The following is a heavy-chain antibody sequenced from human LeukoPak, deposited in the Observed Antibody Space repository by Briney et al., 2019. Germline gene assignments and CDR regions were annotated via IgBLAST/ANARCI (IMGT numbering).Heavy chain of an antibody. V-gene: IGHV3-48*01. D-gene: IGHD3-22*01. J-gene: IGHJ1*01. Sequence: GGSLRLSCAASGFTFSSYSMNWVRQAPGKGLEWVSYISSSSSTIYYADSVKGRFTISRDNAKNSLYLQMNSLKTEDTAVYYCTTSPENPPYYYDSSGWHWGQGTLVTVSS. CDR3: TTSPENPPYYYDSSGWH. CDR1: GFTFSSYS. CDR2: ISSSSSTI.